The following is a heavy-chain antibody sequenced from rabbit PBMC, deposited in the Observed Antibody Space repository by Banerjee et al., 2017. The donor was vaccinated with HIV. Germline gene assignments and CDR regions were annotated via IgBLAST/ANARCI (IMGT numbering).Heavy chain of an antibody. J-gene: IGHJ4*01. CDR3: ARAGYGGYDYEGGFNL. CDR1: GFSFSSSDW. Sequence: EESGGDLVQPEGSLTLTCKASGFSFSSSDWICWVRQAPGKGLEWIACIYAGSGRTIYASWAKGRFTISKTSSTTVTLQMTSLTVADTATYFCARAGYGGYDYEGGFNLWGPGTLVTVS. D-gene: IGHD6-1*01. CDR2: IYAGSGRT. V-gene: IGHV1S45*01.